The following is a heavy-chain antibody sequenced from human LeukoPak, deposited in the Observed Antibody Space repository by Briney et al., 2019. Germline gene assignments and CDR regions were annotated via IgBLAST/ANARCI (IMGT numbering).Heavy chain of an antibody. J-gene: IGHJ4*02. Sequence: GGSLRLSCAASGFTFSDYNMTWVRQAPGKGLEWISSISSGSTYIYFGDSLKGRFTVSRDNARNSLYLQMSSLRPEDTAVYYCARGGWLRFPYYFDYWGQGTLVTVSS. CDR2: ISSGSTYI. D-gene: IGHD5-12*01. CDR3: ARGGWLRFPYYFDY. CDR1: GFTFSDYN. V-gene: IGHV3-21*06.